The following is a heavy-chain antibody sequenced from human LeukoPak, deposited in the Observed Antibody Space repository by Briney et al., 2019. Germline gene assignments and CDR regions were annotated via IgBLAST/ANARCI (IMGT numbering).Heavy chain of an antibody. CDR2: INWNGGST. V-gene: IGHV3-20*04. J-gene: IGHJ6*03. D-gene: IGHD3-22*01. CDR3: ARVGVNHYYYYMDV. CDR1: GFTFDDYG. Sequence: GGSLRLSCAASGFTFDDYGMSWVRQAPGKGLEWVSGINWNGGSTGYADSVKGRFTISRDNAKNSLYLQMNSLRAEDTALYYCARVGVNHYYYYMDVWGKGTTVTVSS.